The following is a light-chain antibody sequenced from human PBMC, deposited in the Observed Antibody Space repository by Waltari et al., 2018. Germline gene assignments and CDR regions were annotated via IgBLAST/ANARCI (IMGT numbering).Light chain of an antibody. CDR1: SSDVGRYNL. V-gene: IGLV2-23*01. J-gene: IGLJ3*02. Sequence: QSALTQPASVSGSPGQSITISCTGTSSDVGRYNLVSCYQQHPGKAPKLMIYEGSKRPSGVSNRFSGSKSGNTASLTISGLQAEDEADYYCCSYAGSSWVFGGGTKLTVL. CDR2: EGS. CDR3: CSYAGSSWV.